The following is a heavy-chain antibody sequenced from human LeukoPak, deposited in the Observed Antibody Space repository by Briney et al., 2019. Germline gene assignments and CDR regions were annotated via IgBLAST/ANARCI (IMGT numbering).Heavy chain of an antibody. CDR3: VGGGTNNWFDP. J-gene: IGHJ5*02. D-gene: IGHD1-7*01. CDR1: GFTFSSYA. V-gene: IGHV3-23*01. CDR2: ISGSGGST. Sequence: GGSLRLSCAASGFTFSSYAMSWVRQAPGKGLERVSAISGSGGSTYYADSVKGRFTISRDNSKNTLYLQMNSLRAEDTAVYYCVGGGTNNWFDPWGQGTLVTVSS.